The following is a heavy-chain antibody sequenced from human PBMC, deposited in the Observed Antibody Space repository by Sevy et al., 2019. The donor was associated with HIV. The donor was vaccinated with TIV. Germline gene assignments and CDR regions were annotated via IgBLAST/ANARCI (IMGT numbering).Heavy chain of an antibody. Sequence: GGSLRLSCAASGFTFSSYSMNWVRQAPGKGLEWVSSFSGSSSYIYYADSVKGRFTISRDNAKNSLYLQMNSLRAEDTAVYYCARERAVAGLDYWGQGTLVTVSS. V-gene: IGHV3-21*01. CDR3: ARERAVAGLDY. D-gene: IGHD6-19*01. CDR2: FSGSSSYI. J-gene: IGHJ4*02. CDR1: GFTFSSYS.